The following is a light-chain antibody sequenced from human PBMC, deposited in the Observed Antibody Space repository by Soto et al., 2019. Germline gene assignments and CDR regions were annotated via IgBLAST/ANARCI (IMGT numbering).Light chain of an antibody. CDR2: GAS. CDR1: QSISSSY. V-gene: IGKV3-20*01. J-gene: IGKJ2*01. Sequence: EIVLTQSPGTLSLSPGERATISCRASQSISSSYLAWYQQQPGQAPRLLIFGASSRGPGIPDRFSGSGSGTDFTLTISRLEPEDFAVFYCQQFGSSPYTFGQGTKLEIK. CDR3: QQFGSSPYT.